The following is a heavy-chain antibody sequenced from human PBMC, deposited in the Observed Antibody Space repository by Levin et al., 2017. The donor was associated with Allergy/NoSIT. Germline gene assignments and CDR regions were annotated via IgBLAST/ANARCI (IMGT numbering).Heavy chain of an antibody. CDR3: ARGDDSSGYYPPCFDY. CDR1: GGSISSSRYY. Sequence: SETLSLICTVSGGSISSSRYYWGWIRQPPGKGLEWIGSMFYSGSTFYHPSLKSRVTISIDTSKNQFSLKMRSVTAADTAVYYCARGDDSSGYYPPCFDYWGQGILATVSS. V-gene: IGHV4-39*07. CDR2: MFYSGST. D-gene: IGHD3-22*01. J-gene: IGHJ4*02.